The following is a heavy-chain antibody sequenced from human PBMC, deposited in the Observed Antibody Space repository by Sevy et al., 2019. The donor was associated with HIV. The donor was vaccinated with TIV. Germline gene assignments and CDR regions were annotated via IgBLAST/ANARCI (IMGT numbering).Heavy chain of an antibody. J-gene: IGHJ6*02. Sequence: GGSLRLSCAASGFTLSSYGMHWVRQAPGKGLEWVAVIRYDGSNKYYADPVKGRFTTSRDNSKNTRYLQMNSLRAEDTTVHYGITYLLGITISAGRGGGMDVWGQGTTVTVSS. D-gene: IGHD3-3*01. CDR2: IRYDGSNK. V-gene: IGHV3-30*02. CDR1: GFTLSSYG. CDR3: ITYLLGITISAGRGGGMDV.